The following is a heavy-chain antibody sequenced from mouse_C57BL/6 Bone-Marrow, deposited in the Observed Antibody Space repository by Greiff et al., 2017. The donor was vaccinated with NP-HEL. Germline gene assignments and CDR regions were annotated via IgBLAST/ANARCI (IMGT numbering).Heavy chain of an antibody. J-gene: IGHJ1*03. Sequence: QVQLQQSGAELVKPGASVKLSCKASGYTFTSYWMHWVKQRPGRGLEWIGRIDPNSGGTKYNEKFKSKATLTVDKPSSTAYMQLSSLTSEDSAVYYCASRGYGTTDGYGYFDVWGTGTTVTVSS. V-gene: IGHV1-72*01. D-gene: IGHD1-1*01. CDR1: GYTFTSYW. CDR3: ASRGYGTTDGYGYFDV. CDR2: IDPNSGGT.